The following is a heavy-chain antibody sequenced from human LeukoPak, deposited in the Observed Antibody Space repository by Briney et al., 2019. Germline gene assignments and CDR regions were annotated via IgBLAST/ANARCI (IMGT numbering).Heavy chain of an antibody. CDR2: IYYSGST. CDR3: ARDPAYDSSGYSYYYYMDV. Sequence: SGTLSLTCTVSGGSISSYYWSWIRQPPGKGLEWIGYIYYSGSTNYNPSLKSRVTISVDTSKNQFSLKLSSVTAADTAVYYCARDPAYDSSGYSYYYYMDVWGKGTTVTVSS. J-gene: IGHJ6*03. CDR1: GGSISSYY. D-gene: IGHD3-22*01. V-gene: IGHV4-59*01.